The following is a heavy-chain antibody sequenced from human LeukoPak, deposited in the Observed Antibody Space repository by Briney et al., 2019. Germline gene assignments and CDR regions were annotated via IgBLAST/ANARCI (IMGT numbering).Heavy chain of an antibody. D-gene: IGHD3-9*01. CDR2: VHSSDSN. Sequence: SETLCLTCSVYGGSISSFFWRWIPPPPGKGLEWIGCVHSSDSNKSNTPLKSGPIISVDMSKNQFSLKRRSVSVADTAVYNSARLAPGNYDILTGDPKVLFDYWGQGALVTVSS. CDR1: GGSISSFF. V-gene: IGHV4-59*01. CDR3: ARLAPGNYDILTGDPKVLFDY. J-gene: IGHJ4*02.